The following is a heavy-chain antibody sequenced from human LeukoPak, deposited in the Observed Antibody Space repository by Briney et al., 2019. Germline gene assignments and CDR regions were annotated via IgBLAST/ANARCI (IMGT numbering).Heavy chain of an antibody. CDR2: IYYSGST. J-gene: IGHJ6*02. Sequence: PSQTLSLTCTVSGGSISSGGYYWRWIRQHPGTGLEWIGYIYYSGSTYYNPSLKSRVTISVDTSKNQFSLKLSSVTAADTAVYYCARDSYYGMDVWGQGTTVTVSS. V-gene: IGHV4-31*03. CDR3: ARDSYYGMDV. CDR1: GGSISSGGYY.